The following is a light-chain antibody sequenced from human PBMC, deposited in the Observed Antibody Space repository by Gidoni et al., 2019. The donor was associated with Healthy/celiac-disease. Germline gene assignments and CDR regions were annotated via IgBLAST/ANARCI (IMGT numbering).Light chain of an antibody. J-gene: IGKJ2*01. CDR2: AAS. Sequence: DIQMTQSPSSVSASVGDRVTITCRASQGISSCLAWYQQKPGKALKLMIYAASSLQSGVPSRFSGSGGGKDFTLTISSLQPEDFVTYYCQQGNSFPYTFGQGTKLEIK. CDR3: QQGNSFPYT. CDR1: QGISSC. V-gene: IGKV1-12*01.